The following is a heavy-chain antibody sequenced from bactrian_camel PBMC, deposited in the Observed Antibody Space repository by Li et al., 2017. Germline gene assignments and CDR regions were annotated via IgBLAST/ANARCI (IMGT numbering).Heavy chain of an antibody. D-gene: IGHD2*01. J-gene: IGHJ4*01. Sequence: HVQLVESGCRSVHAGGSLRLSCAASVFTFSNDWMHWVRQAPGKGLEWVCSIYTNDGTTNSADSVKGRFAISRDNTKNMLYLQMNSLKSEDTAVYYCVSLVGRPLVHQGTQVTVS. CDR2: IYTNDGTT. V-gene: IGHV3S6*01. CDR1: VFTFSNDW.